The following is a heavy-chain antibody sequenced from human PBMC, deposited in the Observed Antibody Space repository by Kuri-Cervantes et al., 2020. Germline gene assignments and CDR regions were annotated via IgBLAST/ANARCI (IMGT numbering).Heavy chain of an antibody. J-gene: IGHJ4*02. D-gene: IGHD3-10*01. CDR2: IYYSGST. CDR3: ARSGSGSYYRY. V-gene: IGHV4-59*12. CDR1: GGSISSYY. Sequence: GSLRLSCTVSGGSISSYYWSWIRQPPGKGLEWIGYIYYSGSTYYNPSLKSRVTISVDTSKNQFSLKLSSVTAADTAVYYCARSGSGSYYRYWGQGTLVTVSS.